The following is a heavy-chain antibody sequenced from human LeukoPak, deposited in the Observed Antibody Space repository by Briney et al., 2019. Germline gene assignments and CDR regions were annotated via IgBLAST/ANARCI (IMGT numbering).Heavy chain of an antibody. J-gene: IGHJ4*02. CDR2: LNDSGYNT. CDR1: GFTFSSHA. V-gene: IGHV3-23*01. Sequence: GGSLRLSCAASGFTFSSHALSWVRQAPGKGLEWVSSLNDSGYNTYYADSVKGRFTISRDNSKNTVYLQMNSLRAEDTAVYYCAKDPYGTRYFDYWGQGTLVTVSS. D-gene: IGHD2-2*01. CDR3: AKDPYGTRYFDY.